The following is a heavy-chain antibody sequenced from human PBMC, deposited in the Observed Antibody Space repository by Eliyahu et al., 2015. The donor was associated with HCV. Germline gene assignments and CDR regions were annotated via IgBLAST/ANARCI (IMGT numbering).Heavy chain of an antibody. D-gene: IGHD3-3*01. CDR1: GGSFSGYY. Sequence: QVQLQQWGAGLLKPSETLSLTCAVYGGSFSGYYWSWIRQPPGKGLEWIGEINHSGSTNYNPSLKSRVTISVDTSKNQFSLKLSSVTAADTAVYYCARGPTIFGVVAYYYYGMDAWGQGTTVTVSS. CDR3: ARGPTIFGVVAYYYYGMDA. J-gene: IGHJ6*02. V-gene: IGHV4-34*01. CDR2: INHSGST.